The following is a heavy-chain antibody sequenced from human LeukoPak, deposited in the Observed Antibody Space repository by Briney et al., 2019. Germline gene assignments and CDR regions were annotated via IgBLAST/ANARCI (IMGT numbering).Heavy chain of an antibody. V-gene: IGHV4-39*07. CDR2: IFYTGST. D-gene: IGHD3/OR15-3a*01. Sequence: SETLSLTCTVSSGSISTSNYYWGWVRQPPGKALEWIGNIFYTGSTYYSPSLKSRVTISVDTSKNQFSLRLSSVTAADTAIYYCAREWTGTASAYDIWGQGTMVTVSS. J-gene: IGHJ3*02. CDR1: SGSISTSNYY. CDR3: AREWTGTASAYDI.